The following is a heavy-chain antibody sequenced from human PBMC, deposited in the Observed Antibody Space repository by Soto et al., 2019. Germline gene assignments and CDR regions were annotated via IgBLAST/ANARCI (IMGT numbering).Heavy chain of an antibody. CDR2: ISGSAART. Sequence: VQVLESGGGLVQPGGSLRLSCSVSGFAFGGFTMTWVRQAPGKGLAWVSSISGSAARTYYADSVQGRFTISRDNSTRTLYLQMKSLLVEDWAAYDWTRGGVGTTGSCDFWGQGPVVAVS. V-gene: IGHV3-23*01. J-gene: IGHJ4*02. CDR3: TRGGVGTTGSCDF. D-gene: IGHD6-13*01. CDR1: GFAFGGFT.